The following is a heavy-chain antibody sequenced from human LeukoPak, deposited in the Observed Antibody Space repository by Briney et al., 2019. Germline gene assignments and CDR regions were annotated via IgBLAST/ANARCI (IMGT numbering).Heavy chain of an antibody. CDR2: IYSDNT. J-gene: IGHJ5*02. V-gene: IGHV3-53*01. D-gene: IGHD3/OR15-3a*01. Sequence: GGPLRLSCTVSGFTVSSNSMSWVRQAPGKGLEWVSFIYSDNTHYSDSVKGRFTISRDNSKNTLYLQMNSLRAEDTAVYYCARQEIGLRSFDPWGQGTLVTVSS. CDR1: GFTVSSNS. CDR3: ARQEIGLRSFDP.